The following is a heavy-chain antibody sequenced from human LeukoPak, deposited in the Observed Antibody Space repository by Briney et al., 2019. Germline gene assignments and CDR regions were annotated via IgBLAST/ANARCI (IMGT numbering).Heavy chain of an antibody. CDR2: IYHSGST. CDR1: GYSISSGYY. J-gene: IGHJ3*02. Sequence: SETLSLTCTVSGYSISSGYYWGWIRQPPGKGLEWIGSIYHSGSTYYNPSLKSRVTISVDTSKNQFSLKLSSVTAADTAVYYCARGPAYYDGGAFDIWGQGTMVTVSS. V-gene: IGHV4-38-2*02. CDR3: ARGPAYYDGGAFDI. D-gene: IGHD3-22*01.